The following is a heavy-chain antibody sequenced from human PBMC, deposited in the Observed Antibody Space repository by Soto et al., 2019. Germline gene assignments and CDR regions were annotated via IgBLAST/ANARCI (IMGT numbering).Heavy chain of an antibody. CDR1: GYTFTSYY. J-gene: IGHJ5*02. CDR3: ASPREDYDFWSGYTLGS. Sequence: ASVKVSCKASGYTFTSYYMHWVRQAPGQGLEWMGIINPSGGSTSYAQKFQGRVTMTRDTSTSTAYMELSSLRSEDTAVYYCASPREDYDFWSGYTLGSWGQGTLVTVSS. D-gene: IGHD3-3*01. CDR2: INPSGGST. V-gene: IGHV1-46*01.